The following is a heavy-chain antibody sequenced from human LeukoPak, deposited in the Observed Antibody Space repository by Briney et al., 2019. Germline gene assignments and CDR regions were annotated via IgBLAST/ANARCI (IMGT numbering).Heavy chain of an antibody. CDR3: ARIRYSSSWARHPAVDY. J-gene: IGHJ4*02. CDR1: GGSISSGSYF. D-gene: IGHD6-13*01. Sequence: SETLSLTCTVSGGSISSGSYFWSWIRQPAGKGLEWIGRIYTSGSTNYNPSLKGRVTISVDTSKNQFSLKLSSVTAADTAVYYCARIRYSSSWARHPAVDYWGQGTLVTVSS. V-gene: IGHV4-61*02. CDR2: IYTSGST.